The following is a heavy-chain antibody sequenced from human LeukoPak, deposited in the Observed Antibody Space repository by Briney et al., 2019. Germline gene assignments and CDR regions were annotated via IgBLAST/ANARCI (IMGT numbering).Heavy chain of an antibody. J-gene: IGHJ1*01. CDR2: ISAYNGYT. CDR1: GYTFTNYG. D-gene: IGHD4-23*01. V-gene: IGHV1-18*01. CDR3: ARDKAVTTEVTQHFQH. Sequence: SVKVSCKASGYTFTNYGISWVRQAPGQGLEWMGWISAYNGYTDYAQKLQFRVTMTTDTSTSTAYMELRSLRSDDTAVYYCARDKAVTTEVTQHFQHWGQGTLVTVSS.